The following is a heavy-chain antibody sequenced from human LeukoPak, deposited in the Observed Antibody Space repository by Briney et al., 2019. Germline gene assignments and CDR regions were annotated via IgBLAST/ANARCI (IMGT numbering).Heavy chain of an antibody. D-gene: IGHD3-22*01. CDR3: ASTIYYYDSSDNLPIYYFDY. CDR1: GGSFSGYF. Sequence: SETLSLTCAVYGGSFSGYFWSWIRQPPGKGLEWIGEINHSGSTNYNPSLKSRVTVSVDTSKNQFSLKLSSVTAADTAVYYCASTIYYYDSSDNLPIYYFDYWGQGTLVTVSS. V-gene: IGHV4-34*01. J-gene: IGHJ4*02. CDR2: INHSGST.